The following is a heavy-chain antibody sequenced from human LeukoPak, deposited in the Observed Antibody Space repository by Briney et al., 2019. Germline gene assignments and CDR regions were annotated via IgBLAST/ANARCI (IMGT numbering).Heavy chain of an antibody. Sequence: GGSLRLSCAASGFTFSSYAMSWVRQVPGKGLEWVSTISGSGGSTYYAGTVKGRFTISRDNSKNTLYLQMNSLRAEDTAVYYCARDVSFSAMDVWGKGTTVTVSS. CDR1: GFTFSSYA. V-gene: IGHV3-23*01. J-gene: IGHJ6*03. CDR3: ARDVSFSAMDV. D-gene: IGHD3-16*02. CDR2: ISGSGGST.